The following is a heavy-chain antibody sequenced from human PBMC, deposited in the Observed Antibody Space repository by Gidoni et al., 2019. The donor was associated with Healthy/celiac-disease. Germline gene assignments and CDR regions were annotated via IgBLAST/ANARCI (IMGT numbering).Heavy chain of an antibody. CDR3: ARREACGGSCYSAGWFDP. V-gene: IGHV4-39*01. J-gene: IGHJ5*02. Sequence: QLQLQESGPGLVKPSETLSLTCTVSGGSISSSSYYWGWIRQPQGKGLEWIGSIFYSGSTYYNPSLKSRVTISVDTAKNQFSLKLSSVTAADTAVYYCARREACGGSCYSAGWFDPWGQGTLVTVSS. CDR1: GGSISSSSYY. CDR2: IFYSGST. D-gene: IGHD2-15*01.